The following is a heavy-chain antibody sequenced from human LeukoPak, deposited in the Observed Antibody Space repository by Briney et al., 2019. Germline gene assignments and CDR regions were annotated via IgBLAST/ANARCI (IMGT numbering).Heavy chain of an antibody. D-gene: IGHD2-2*01. CDR1: GFTFSTYA. V-gene: IGHV3-30*04. CDR3: AKGYCSSTSCLKTD. J-gene: IGHJ4*02. Sequence: GGSLRLSCAASGFTFSTYAMHWVRQAPGKGLEWVAVISYDGSNKYYADSVKGRFTISRDNSNNTLYLQMNSLRAEDTAVYYCAKGYCSSTSCLKTDWGQGALVTVSS. CDR2: ISYDGSNK.